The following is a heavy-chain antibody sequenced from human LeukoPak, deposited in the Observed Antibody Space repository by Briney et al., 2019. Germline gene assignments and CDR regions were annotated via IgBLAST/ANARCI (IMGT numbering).Heavy chain of an antibody. CDR2: IYTSGST. D-gene: IGHD6-13*01. Sequence: SETLSLTCTVSNVSISSGSHYWNWIRQPAGKGLEWIGRIYTSGSTNYNPSLKSRVTISVDTSKNQFSLKLSSVTAADTAVYYCARSQYSSSLHGMDVWGQGTTVTVSS. CDR3: ARSQYSSSLHGMDV. J-gene: IGHJ6*02. V-gene: IGHV4-61*02. CDR1: NVSISSGSHY.